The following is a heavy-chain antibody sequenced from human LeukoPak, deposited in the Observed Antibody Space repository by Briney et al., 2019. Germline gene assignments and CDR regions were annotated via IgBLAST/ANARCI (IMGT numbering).Heavy chain of an antibody. CDR3: AREVATIAYYYYYYMDV. CDR1: GYTFTSYG. V-gene: IGHV1-18*01. CDR2: ISAYNGNT. Sequence: ASVKVSCKASGYTFTSYGISWVRQAPGQGLERMGWISAYNGNTNYAQKLQGRVTMTTDTSTSTAYMELRSLRSDDTAVYYCAREVATIAYYYYYYMDVWGKGTTVTVSS. D-gene: IGHD5-12*01. J-gene: IGHJ6*03.